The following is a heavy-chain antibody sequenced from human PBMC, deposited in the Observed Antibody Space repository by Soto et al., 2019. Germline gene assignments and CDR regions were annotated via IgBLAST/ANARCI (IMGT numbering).Heavy chain of an antibody. J-gene: IGHJ4*02. Sequence: EVQLVESGGGLVQPGGSLRLSCAASGFTFSSYSMNWVRQAPGKGLEWVSYISSSSSTIYYADSVKGRFTISRDNAKNSLYLQMNSLRAEDTAVYYCARGSRSSGWWGSAYWGQGTLVNVSS. CDR1: GFTFSSYS. CDR2: ISSSSSTI. D-gene: IGHD6-19*01. CDR3: ARGSRSSGWWGSAY. V-gene: IGHV3-48*01.